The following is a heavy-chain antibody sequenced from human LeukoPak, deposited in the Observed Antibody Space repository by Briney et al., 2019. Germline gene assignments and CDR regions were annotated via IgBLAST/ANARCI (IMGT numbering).Heavy chain of an antibody. V-gene: IGHV3-33*01. Sequence: GGSLRLSCAAPGFTFSIYGMHWVRQAPGKGLEWVAVIWYDGSNKYYTDSVKGRFTISRDNIKNTLYLQMNSLRAEDTAVYYCARGQYSPDYWGQGTLVTVSS. CDR2: IWYDGSNK. J-gene: IGHJ4*02. CDR1: GFTFSIYG. D-gene: IGHD2-15*01. CDR3: ARGQYSPDY.